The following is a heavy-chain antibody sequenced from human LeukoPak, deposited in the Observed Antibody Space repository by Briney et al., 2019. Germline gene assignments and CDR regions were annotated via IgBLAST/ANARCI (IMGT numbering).Heavy chain of an antibody. D-gene: IGHD5-24*01. Sequence: PSETLSLTCTVSGGSISGYYWTWIRQPPGKGLEWIGYIYDSGSTNQNPSLKSRVTISLDTSKNQFSLKLNSVTTADTDVYYCARRRDAYILGHWGQGILVTVSS. V-gene: IGHV4-59*01. CDR2: IYDSGST. CDR1: GGSISGYY. J-gene: IGHJ4*02. CDR3: ARRRDAYILGH.